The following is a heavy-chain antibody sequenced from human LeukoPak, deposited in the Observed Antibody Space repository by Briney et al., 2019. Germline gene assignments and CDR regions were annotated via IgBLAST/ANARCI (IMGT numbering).Heavy chain of an antibody. D-gene: IGHD3-22*01. CDR1: GGTFSSYG. CDR3: AREYSSGYSYYFDY. V-gene: IGHV1-69*05. CDR2: IIPIFGTA. Sequence: GASVKVSCKASGGTFSSYGISWVRQAPGQGLEWMGGIIPIFGTANYAQKFQGRVTITTDESTSAAYMELSSLRSEDTAVYYCAREYSSGYSYYFDYWGQGTLVTVSS. J-gene: IGHJ4*02.